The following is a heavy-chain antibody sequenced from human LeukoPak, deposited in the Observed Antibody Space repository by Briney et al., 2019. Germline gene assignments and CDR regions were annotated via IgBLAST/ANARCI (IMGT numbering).Heavy chain of an antibody. D-gene: IGHD4-17*01. CDR2: ISGSGGST. CDR1: GFTFSSYS. J-gene: IGHJ5*02. CDR3: AKDGIPYGDYDH. Sequence: GGSLRLSCAASGFTFSSYSMNWVRQAPGKGLEWVSAISGSGGSTYYADSVKGRFTISRDNSKNTLYLQMNSLRAEDTAVYYCAKDGIPYGDYDHWGQGTLVTVSS. V-gene: IGHV3-23*01.